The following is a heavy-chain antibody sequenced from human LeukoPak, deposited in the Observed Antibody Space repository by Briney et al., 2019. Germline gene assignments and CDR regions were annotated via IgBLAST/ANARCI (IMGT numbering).Heavy chain of an antibody. Sequence: GGSLRLSCALSGFDVSGSYMSWVRQAPGKGLEWVSVIYGGGDTFYADAVKGRFTISRHNSNNTLYLQMNSLRPEDTAVYYCASNRDSNLRTGYWGQGTLVTVSS. CDR1: GFDVSGSY. CDR2: IYGGGDT. CDR3: ASNRDSNLRTGY. V-gene: IGHV3-53*04. D-gene: IGHD1-14*01. J-gene: IGHJ1*01.